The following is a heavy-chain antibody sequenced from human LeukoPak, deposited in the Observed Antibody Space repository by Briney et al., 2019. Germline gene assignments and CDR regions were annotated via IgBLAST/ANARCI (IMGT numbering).Heavy chain of an antibody. V-gene: IGHV3-23*01. D-gene: IGHD6-19*01. J-gene: IGHJ4*02. CDR2: ISGSGGST. Sequence: GGSLRLSCAASGFTFSSYAMSWVRQAPGKGLEWVSAISGSGGSTYYADSVEGRFTISRDNSKNTLYLQMYSLRAEDTAVYYCAKTTIGYSSGRYPGWPVDYWGQGTLVTVSS. CDR1: GFTFSSYA. CDR3: AKTTIGYSSGRYPGWPVDY.